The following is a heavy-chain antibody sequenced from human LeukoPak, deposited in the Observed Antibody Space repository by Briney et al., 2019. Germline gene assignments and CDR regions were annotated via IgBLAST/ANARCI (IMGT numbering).Heavy chain of an antibody. CDR2: INPYNGNT. V-gene: IGHV1-18*01. D-gene: IGHD1-26*01. CDR3: ASAAIDRWELLTHAFDI. J-gene: IGHJ3*02. Sequence: ASVKVSCKASGYIFSSYGISWVRQAPGQGLEWMGWINPYNGNTNYAQKFQGRVTMTTDTSTGTAYMELRSQRSDDTAVYYCASAAIDRWELLTHAFDIWGQGTVVSVSS. CDR1: GYIFSSYG.